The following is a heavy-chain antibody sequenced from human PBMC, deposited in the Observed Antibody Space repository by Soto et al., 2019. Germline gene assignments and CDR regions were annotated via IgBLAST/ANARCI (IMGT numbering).Heavy chain of an antibody. Sequence: QVQLQQWGAGLLKPSETLSLTCAVYGKSLSGYYWSWIRQPPGKALEWIGEINHSGNTNYNPSLQSRVTISVDTSKHQLFLNLSSVTAADTAMYYCARHHVRGRTIAGAAEFWGQGTLVTVSS. J-gene: IGHJ4*02. CDR3: ARHHVRGRTIAGAAEF. CDR1: GKSLSGYY. V-gene: IGHV4-34*01. CDR2: INHSGNT. D-gene: IGHD1-26*01.